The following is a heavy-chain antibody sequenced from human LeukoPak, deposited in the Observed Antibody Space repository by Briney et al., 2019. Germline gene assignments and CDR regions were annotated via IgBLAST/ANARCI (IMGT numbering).Heavy chain of an antibody. CDR3: AGDRDYYFDY. CDR2: IWYDGSNK. CDR1: GFTFSSYG. V-gene: IGHV3-33*01. Sequence: GGSLRLSCAASGFTFSSYGMHWVRQAPGKGLEWVAVIWYDGSNKYYADYVKGRFTISRDNSKNTLYLQMNSLRAEDTAVYYCAGDRDYYFDYWGQGTLVTVSS. J-gene: IGHJ4*02.